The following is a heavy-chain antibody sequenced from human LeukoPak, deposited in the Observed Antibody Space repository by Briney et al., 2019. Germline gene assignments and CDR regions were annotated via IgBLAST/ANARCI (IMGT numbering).Heavy chain of an antibody. CDR1: GFTVSSNY. Sequence: GGSLRLSCAASGFTVSSNYMSWVRQAPGKGLEWVSYISSSGSTIYYADSVKGRFTISRDNAKNLLYLQMNSLRAEDMAVYYCARDCSGGSCYSTTYQYGMDVWGQGTTVTVSS. D-gene: IGHD2-15*01. V-gene: IGHV3-11*04. J-gene: IGHJ6*02. CDR3: ARDCSGGSCYSTTYQYGMDV. CDR2: ISSSGSTI.